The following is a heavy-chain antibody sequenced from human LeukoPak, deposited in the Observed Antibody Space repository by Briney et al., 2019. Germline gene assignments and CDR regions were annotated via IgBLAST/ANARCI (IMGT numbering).Heavy chain of an antibody. Sequence: SETLSLTCAVSGGSISSSNWWSWVRQPPGKGLEWIGEIYHSGSTNYNPSLKSRVTISVDTSKKQVSLNLSSVTAADTAVYYCARVAARYVGMDVWGQGTTVTVSS. D-gene: IGHD6-6*01. V-gene: IGHV4-4*02. CDR1: GGSISSSNW. CDR3: ARVAARYVGMDV. CDR2: IYHSGST. J-gene: IGHJ6*02.